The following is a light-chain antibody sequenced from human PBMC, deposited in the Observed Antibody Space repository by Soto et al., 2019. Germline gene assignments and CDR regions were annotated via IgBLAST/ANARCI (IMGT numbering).Light chain of an antibody. V-gene: IGKV3-11*01. CDR2: EAS. CDR1: QSVNNL. Sequence: EIVLIQSPATLSLSPGERATLSCRASQSVNNLLAWYQQKPGQAPRLLIYEASNRATGIPARFSGSGSGTDFTLTISNLEPEDFAVYYCQHRSPWRTYTFGQGTKLDI. CDR3: QHRSPWRTYT. J-gene: IGKJ2*01.